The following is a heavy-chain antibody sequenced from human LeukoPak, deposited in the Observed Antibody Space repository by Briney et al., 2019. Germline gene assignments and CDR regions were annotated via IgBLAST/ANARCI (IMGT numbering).Heavy chain of an antibody. Sequence: GGSLRLSCAASGFTFDDYAMHWVRQAPGKGLEWVSSISWNSKNIHYADSVKGRFTISRDNAKNFLFLQMNSLRPEDTAIYYCAKEKGFGEFSDAFDLWGQGTVVTVSS. CDR1: GFTFDDYA. D-gene: IGHD3-10*01. CDR2: ISWNSKNI. V-gene: IGHV3-9*01. J-gene: IGHJ3*01. CDR3: AKEKGFGEFSDAFDL.